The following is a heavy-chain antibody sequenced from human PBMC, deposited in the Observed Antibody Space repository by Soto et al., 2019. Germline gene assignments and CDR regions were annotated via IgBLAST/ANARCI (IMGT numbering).Heavy chain of an antibody. J-gene: IGHJ4*02. Sequence: QVQLQESGPGLVKPSQTLSLTCTVSGGSISSCDYYWSWIRQPPGKGLEWIGYIYYSGSTYYNPSLKSRFTLSVDTAKNQFSLKRSSVAAADTAVYYWAWGSYGSGSSWGQGTLVTVSS. CDR1: GGSISSCDYY. CDR2: IYYSGST. V-gene: IGHV4-30-4*01. CDR3: AWGSYGSGSS. D-gene: IGHD3-10*01.